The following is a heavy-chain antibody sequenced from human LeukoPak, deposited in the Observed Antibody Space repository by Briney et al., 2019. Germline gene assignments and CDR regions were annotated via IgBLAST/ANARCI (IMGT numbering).Heavy chain of an antibody. J-gene: IGHJ5*01. Sequence: GGSLRLSCAVSGFSFSSYSMNWVRQAPGKGLEWVSYISSSSSTKFYADSVRGRFTISRDNAKNSLYLQMNSLRAEDTAVYYCATYSTKNAREFESWGQGTLVTVSS. CDR2: ISSSSSTK. CDR3: ATYSTKNAREFES. CDR1: GFSFSSYS. D-gene: IGHD2/OR15-2a*01. V-gene: IGHV3-48*01.